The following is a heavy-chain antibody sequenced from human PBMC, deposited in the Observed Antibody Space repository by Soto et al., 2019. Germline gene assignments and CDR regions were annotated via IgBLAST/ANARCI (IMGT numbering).Heavy chain of an antibody. CDR2: IYPGDSDT. J-gene: IGHJ6*02. CDR3: ARLIGYCSSTSCYTSHYYYYGMDV. D-gene: IGHD2-2*02. Sequence: PGESLKISCKGSGYSFTSYWIGWVRQMPGKGLEWMGIIYPGDSDTRYSPSFQGQVTISADKSISTAYLQWSSLKASDTAMYYCARLIGYCSSTSCYTSHYYYYGMDVWGQGTTVT. CDR1: GYSFTSYW. V-gene: IGHV5-51*01.